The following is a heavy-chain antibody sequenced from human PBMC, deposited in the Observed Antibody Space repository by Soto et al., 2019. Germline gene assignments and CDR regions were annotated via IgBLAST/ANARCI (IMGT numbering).Heavy chain of an antibody. J-gene: IGHJ4*02. CDR2: ISAYNGNT. CDR1: GYTFTSYG. Sequence: ASVKVSCKASGYTFTSYGISWVRQAPGQGLEWMGWISAYNGNTNYAQKLQGRVTMTTDTSTSTAYMELRSLRSDDTAVYYCARDLQDSSSWLIDYWGQGTLVTVSS. V-gene: IGHV1-18*01. CDR3: ARDLQDSSSWLIDY. D-gene: IGHD6-13*01.